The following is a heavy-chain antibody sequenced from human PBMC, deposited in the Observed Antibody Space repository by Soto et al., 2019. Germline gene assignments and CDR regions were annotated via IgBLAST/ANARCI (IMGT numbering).Heavy chain of an antibody. J-gene: IGHJ4*02. Sequence: EVQLLESGGGLVQPGGSLRLSCAASGFTFSSFAMSWVRQAPGKGLEWVSAISGSGGSTYYADSVKGRFTISRDNSKNTLYLQMNSLRAEDTAVYYCAKARYSGYDPYYFDYWGQGTLVTVSS. D-gene: IGHD5-12*01. CDR3: AKARYSGYDPYYFDY. V-gene: IGHV3-23*01. CDR1: GFTFSSFA. CDR2: ISGSGGST.